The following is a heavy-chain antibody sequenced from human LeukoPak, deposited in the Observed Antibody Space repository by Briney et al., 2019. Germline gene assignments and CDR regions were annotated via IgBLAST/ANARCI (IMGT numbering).Heavy chain of an antibody. CDR1: GGAFSSYA. CDR3: ARGRYCGGDCYPYYFDY. CDR2: IIPILNKG. V-gene: IGHV1-69*11. D-gene: IGHD2-21*01. Sequence: GSSVKVSCKPSGGAFSSYAFSWVRQAPGQGLEWMGRIIPILNKGNTAQKFQGRVTITADESTSTAYMELSSLRSEDTAVYYCARGRYCGGDCYPYYFDYWGQGTLVTVSS. J-gene: IGHJ4*02.